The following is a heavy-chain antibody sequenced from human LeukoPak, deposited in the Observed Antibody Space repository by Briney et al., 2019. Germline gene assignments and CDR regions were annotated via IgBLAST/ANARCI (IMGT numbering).Heavy chain of an antibody. CDR1: GYTFTGYY. CDR2: INPSSGGT. CDR3: ARVRTAGYYDILTGYRVFDY. V-gene: IGHV1-2*02. D-gene: IGHD3-9*01. J-gene: IGHJ4*02. Sequence: GASVKVSCKASGYTFTGYYMRWVRQAPGQGLEWMGWINPSSGGTNYAQKFQGRVTMTRDTSISTAYMELSRLRSDDTAVYYCARVRTAGYYDILTGYRVFDYWGQGTLVTVSS.